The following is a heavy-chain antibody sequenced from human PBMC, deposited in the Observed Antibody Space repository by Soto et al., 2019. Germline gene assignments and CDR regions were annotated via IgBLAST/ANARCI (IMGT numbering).Heavy chain of an antibody. CDR1: EFTFNSHW. CDR3: VTGTRAWNGVDF. Sequence: EVQLTESGGGLVQRGGSLRLSCVASEFTFNSHWMHWVRQVPGKGLLWVSQISEDGTYAIYADSVKGRFTISRDNPRDTLFLQMNSLRDEDTGFYYCVTGTRAWNGVDFWSQGTLVTVSS. J-gene: IGHJ5*01. CDR2: ISEDGTYA. D-gene: IGHD1-1*01. V-gene: IGHV3-74*01.